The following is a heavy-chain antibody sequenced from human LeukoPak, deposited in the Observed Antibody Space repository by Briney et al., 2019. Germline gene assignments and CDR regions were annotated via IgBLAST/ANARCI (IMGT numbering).Heavy chain of an antibody. J-gene: IGHJ4*02. Sequence: SETLSLTCTVSGGSISSGTYYWGWIRQPPGKGLEWIGRIYTSGSTNYNPSLKSRVTMSVDTSKNQFSLKLSSVTAADTAVYYCARESTNPYDSSGYIYWGQGTLVTVSS. CDR1: GGSISSGTYY. CDR3: ARESTNPYDSSGYIY. V-gene: IGHV4-61*02. CDR2: IYTSGST. D-gene: IGHD3-22*01.